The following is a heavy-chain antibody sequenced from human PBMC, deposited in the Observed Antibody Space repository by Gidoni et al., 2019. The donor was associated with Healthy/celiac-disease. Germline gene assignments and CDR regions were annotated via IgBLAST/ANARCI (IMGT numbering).Heavy chain of an antibody. CDR1: GFTFSSYA. J-gene: IGHJ4*02. Sequence: EVQLLESGGGLVQPGGSLRLSCAAPGFTFSSYAMSWVRQAPGKGLEWVSAISGSGGSTYYADSVKGRFTISRDNSKNTLYLQMNSLRAEDTAVYYCAKDGRGFGGDYGDYSGYWGQGTLVTVSS. CDR3: AKDGRGFGGDYGDYSGY. CDR2: ISGSGGST. D-gene: IGHD4-17*01. V-gene: IGHV3-23*01.